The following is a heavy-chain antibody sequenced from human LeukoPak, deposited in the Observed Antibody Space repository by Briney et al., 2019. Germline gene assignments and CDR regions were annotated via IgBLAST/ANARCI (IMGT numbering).Heavy chain of an antibody. CDR3: ARDFGITMVRGVMDYYYGMDV. CDR2: HNWNGGST. CDR1: GFTFDDYG. D-gene: IGHD3-10*01. J-gene: IGHJ6*02. Sequence: GGSLRLSCAASGFTFDDYGMSWVRQAPGKGLECVSGHNWNGGSTGYADSVKGRFTISRDNAKNSLYLQMNSLRAEDTALYHCARDFGITMVRGVMDYYYGMDVWGQGTTVTVSS. V-gene: IGHV3-20*01.